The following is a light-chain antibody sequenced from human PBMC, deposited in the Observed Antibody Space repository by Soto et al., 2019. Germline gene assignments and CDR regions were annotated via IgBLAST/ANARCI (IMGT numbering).Light chain of an antibody. CDR2: AAS. J-gene: IGKJ3*01. CDR1: QSINTY. CDR3: QESYSHSRT. Sequence: DIQMTQSPSSLSASVGDRVTITCRASQSINTYLNWYQQKPWKAPKLLIYAASSLQSGVPSRFSGSGSGTDFTLTIGSLQPEDFATYYCQESYSHSRTFGPGTKVDI. V-gene: IGKV1-39*01.